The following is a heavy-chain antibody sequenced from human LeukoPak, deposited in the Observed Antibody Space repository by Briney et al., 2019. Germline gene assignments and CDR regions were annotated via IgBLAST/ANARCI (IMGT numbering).Heavy chain of an antibody. Sequence: PSETLSLTCAVYGGSFSGYYWSWIRQPPGKGLEWIGEINHSGSTNYNPSLKSRVTISVDTSKNQFSLKLSSVTAADTAVYYCAKARGVAAPPLDYWGQGTLVTVSS. CDR3: AKARGVAAPPLDY. CDR1: GGSFSGYY. CDR2: INHSGST. V-gene: IGHV4-34*01. D-gene: IGHD6-13*01. J-gene: IGHJ4*02.